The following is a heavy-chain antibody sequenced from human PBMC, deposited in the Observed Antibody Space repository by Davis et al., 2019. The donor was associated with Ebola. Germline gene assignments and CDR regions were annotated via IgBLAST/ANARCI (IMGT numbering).Heavy chain of an antibody. D-gene: IGHD6-19*01. V-gene: IGHV3-48*02. CDR2: ISSSSTTI. Sequence: GESLKISCAASGFTFGVYSMNWVRQAPGKGLEWVSYISSSSTTIYFADSVKGRFTISRDNARNSLYLQMNSLRDEDTAVYYCARDKYSSGWYWFDPWGQGTLVTVSS. J-gene: IGHJ5*02. CDR1: GFTFGVYS. CDR3: ARDKYSSGWYWFDP.